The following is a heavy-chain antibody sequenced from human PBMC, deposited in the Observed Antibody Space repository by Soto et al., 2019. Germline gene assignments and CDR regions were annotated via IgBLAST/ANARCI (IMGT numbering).Heavy chain of an antibody. CDR1: GYTFTSYA. J-gene: IGHJ6*03. V-gene: IGHV1-3*01. Sequence: QVQLVQSGAEVKKPGASVKVSCKASGYTFTSYAMRWVRQAPGQRLEWMGWINAGNGNTKYSQKFQGRVTITRDTSASTAYMELSSLRSEDTAVYYCAREVDSSSSSRADYYYYMDVWGKGTTVTVSS. CDR3: AREVDSSSSSRADYYYYMDV. D-gene: IGHD6-6*01. CDR2: INAGNGNT.